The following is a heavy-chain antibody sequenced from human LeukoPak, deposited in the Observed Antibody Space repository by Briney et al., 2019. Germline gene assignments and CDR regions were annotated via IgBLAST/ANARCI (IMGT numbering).Heavy chain of an antibody. CDR1: GFTFSSYS. CDR2: ISGSGGST. CDR3: AKDLAPGGPGFYDAFDI. J-gene: IGHJ3*02. Sequence: GGSLRLSCAASGFTFSSYSMNWVRQAPGKGLEWVSAISGSGGSTYYADSVKGRFTISRDNSKNTPYLQMNSLGAEDTAVYYCAKDLAPGGPGFYDAFDIWGQGTMVTVSS. V-gene: IGHV3-23*01. D-gene: IGHD3-3*01.